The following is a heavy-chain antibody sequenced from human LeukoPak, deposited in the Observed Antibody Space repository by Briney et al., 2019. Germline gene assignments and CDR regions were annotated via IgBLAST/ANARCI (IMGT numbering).Heavy chain of an antibody. Sequence: GASVKVSCKVSGYTLTELSMHWVRQAPGKGLEWMGGFDPEDGETIYAQKFQGRVTMTEDTSTDTAHMELSSLRSEDTAVYYCATVRPSLVVTADWFDPWGQGTLVTVSS. V-gene: IGHV1-24*01. CDR3: ATVRPSLVVTADWFDP. D-gene: IGHD2-21*02. CDR1: GYTLTELS. J-gene: IGHJ5*02. CDR2: FDPEDGET.